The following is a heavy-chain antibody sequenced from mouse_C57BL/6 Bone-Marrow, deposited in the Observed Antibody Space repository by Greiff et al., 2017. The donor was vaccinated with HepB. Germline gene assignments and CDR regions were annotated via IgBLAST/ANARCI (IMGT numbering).Heavy chain of an antibody. CDR3: ARGGWLLLFDY. CDR1: GYTFTSYG. Sequence: QVHVKQSGAELARPGASVKLSCKASGYTFTSYGISWVKQRTGQGLEWIGEIYPRSGNTYYNEKFKGKATLTADKSSSTAYMELRSLTSEDSAVYVCARGGWLLLFDYWGQGTTLTVSS. V-gene: IGHV1-81*01. D-gene: IGHD2-3*01. CDR2: IYPRSGNT. J-gene: IGHJ2*01.